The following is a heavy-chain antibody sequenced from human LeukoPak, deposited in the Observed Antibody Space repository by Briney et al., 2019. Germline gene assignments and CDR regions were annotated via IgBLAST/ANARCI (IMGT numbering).Heavy chain of an antibody. CDR3: AGTMVRGVFRFDY. J-gene: IGHJ4*02. D-gene: IGHD3-10*01. CDR2: IYYSGST. CDR1: GGSISSYY. Sequence: PSETLSLTCTVSGGSISSYYWSWIRQPPGKGLEWIGYIYYSGSTNYNPSLKSRVTISVDTSKNQFSLKLSSVTAADTAVYYCAGTMVRGVFRFDYWGQGTLVTVSS. V-gene: IGHV4-59*01.